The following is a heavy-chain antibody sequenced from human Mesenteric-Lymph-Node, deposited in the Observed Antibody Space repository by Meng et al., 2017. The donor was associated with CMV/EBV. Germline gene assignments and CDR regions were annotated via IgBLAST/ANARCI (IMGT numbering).Heavy chain of an antibody. D-gene: IGHD6-13*01. CDR3: AGGIAAAGSRWFDP. J-gene: IGHJ5*02. CDR1: GGTFSSYT. Sequence: QVQLVKSVSAVKKRGSSVKVSCKASGGTFSSYTLSWVRQAPGQGLEGMGRIIPIVGIANSEQKFQGRVTITADKPTSTAYMELSSLRSEETAVYYCAGGIAAAGSRWFDPWGQGTLVTVSS. V-gene: IGHV1-69*02. CDR2: IIPIVGIA.